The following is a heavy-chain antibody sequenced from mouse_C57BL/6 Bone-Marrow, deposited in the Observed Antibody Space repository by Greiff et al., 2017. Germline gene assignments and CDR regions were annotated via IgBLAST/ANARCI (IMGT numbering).Heavy chain of an antibody. Sequence: VHLVESGAELVRPGASVKLSCKASGYTFTDYYINWVKQRPGQGLEWIARIYPGSGNTYYNEKFKGKATLTAEKSSSTAYMQLSSLTSEDSAVYFCARPNYGSPFAYWGQGTLVTVSA. V-gene: IGHV1-76*01. J-gene: IGHJ3*01. CDR1: GYTFTDYY. D-gene: IGHD1-1*01. CDR3: ARPNYGSPFAY. CDR2: IYPGSGNT.